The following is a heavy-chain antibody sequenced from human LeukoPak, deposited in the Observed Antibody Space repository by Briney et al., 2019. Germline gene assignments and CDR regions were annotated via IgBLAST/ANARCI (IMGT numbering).Heavy chain of an antibody. J-gene: IGHJ5*02. D-gene: IGHD3-10*01. V-gene: IGHV4-59*11. CDR2: IYHSGST. CDR1: GDSISMHY. CDR3: ARGRGEGRGISMVRGVRAPSYNWFDP. Sequence: PSETLSLICSVSGDSISMHYWSWIRQSPGKGLEWIGYIYHSGSTYCNPSLKSRVTISVNTSKNQFSLKLSSVTAADTAVYYCARGRGEGRGISMVRGVRAPSYNWFDPWGHGTLVTVSS.